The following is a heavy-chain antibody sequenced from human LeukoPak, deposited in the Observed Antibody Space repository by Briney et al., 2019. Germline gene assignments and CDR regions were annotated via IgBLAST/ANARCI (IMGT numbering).Heavy chain of an antibody. J-gene: IGHJ6*03. Sequence: PGRSLRLSCAASGFTFSSYAVHWVRQAPGKGLEWVAVISYDGSNKYYADSVKGRFTISRDSSKNTLYLQMNGLRVEDTAVYYCARDALYCSTTSCYISYMDVWGKGTTVTVSS. CDR3: ARDALYCSTTSCYISYMDV. V-gene: IGHV3-30*01. CDR1: GFTFSSYA. D-gene: IGHD2-2*01. CDR2: ISYDGSNK.